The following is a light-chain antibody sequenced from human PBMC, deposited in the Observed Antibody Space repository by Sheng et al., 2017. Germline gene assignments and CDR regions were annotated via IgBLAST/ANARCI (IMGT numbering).Light chain of an antibody. J-gene: IGKJ4*01. CDR3: QQYGSSVGT. V-gene: IGKV3-20*01. Sequence: MVLTQSPGTLSLSPGERATLSCRASQSVSSSYVAWYQQKPGQAPRLLIYGASIRATGIPDRFSGSGSGTDFTLTISRLEPEDCAVYYCQQYGSSVGTFGGGTKVEIK. CDR1: QSVSSSY. CDR2: GAS.